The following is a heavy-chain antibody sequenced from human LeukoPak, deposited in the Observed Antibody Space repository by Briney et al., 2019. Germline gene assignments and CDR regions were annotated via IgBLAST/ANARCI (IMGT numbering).Heavy chain of an antibody. Sequence: PGGSLRLSCAASGFTFSSYSMSWVRQAPGKGLEWVSYISSSSTTIYYADSVKGRFSISRDNAKNSLYLQLNSLRDEDTAVYYCARDEMAVTAPFNYWGQGTLVSVSS. CDR2: ISSSSTTI. J-gene: IGHJ4*02. D-gene: IGHD2-21*02. CDR1: GFTFSSYS. V-gene: IGHV3-48*02. CDR3: ARDEMAVTAPFNY.